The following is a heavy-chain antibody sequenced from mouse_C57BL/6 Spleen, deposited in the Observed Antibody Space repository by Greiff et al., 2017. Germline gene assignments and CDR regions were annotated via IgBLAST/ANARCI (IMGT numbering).Heavy chain of an antibody. D-gene: IGHD1-1*01. J-gene: IGHJ2*01. Sequence: EVKLVESGGGLVQPKGSLKLSCAASGFSFNTYAMNWVRQAPGKGLEWVARIRSKSNNYATYYADSVKDRFTISRDDSESMIYLQMNNLKTEDTAMYYCVRQSSYDYFDYWGQGTTLTVSS. CDR1: GFSFNTYA. CDR3: VRQSSYDYFDY. V-gene: IGHV10-1*01. CDR2: IRSKSNNYAT.